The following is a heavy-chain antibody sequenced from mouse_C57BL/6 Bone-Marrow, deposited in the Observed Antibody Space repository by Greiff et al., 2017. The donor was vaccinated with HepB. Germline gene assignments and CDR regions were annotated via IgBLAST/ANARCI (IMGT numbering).Heavy chain of an antibody. CDR1: GFNIKDDN. V-gene: IGHV14-4*01. CDR2: IDPENGDT. Sequence: EVQLQQSGAELVRPGASVKLSCTASGFNIKDDNMHWVKQRPEQGLEWIGWIDPENGDTEYASKFQGKATITADTSSNTAYLQLSSLTSEDTAVYYCTTAYYSNYVSVLCFAYWAQGTLVTVSA. CDR3: TTAYYSNYVSVLCFAY. J-gene: IGHJ3*01. D-gene: IGHD2-5*01.